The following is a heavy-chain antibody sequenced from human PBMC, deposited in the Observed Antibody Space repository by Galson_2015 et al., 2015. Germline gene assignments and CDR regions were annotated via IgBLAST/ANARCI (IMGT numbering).Heavy chain of an antibody. V-gene: IGHV3-30*18. J-gene: IGHJ4*02. CDR2: ISYDGSNK. CDR1: GFTFSSYG. Sequence: SLRLSCAASGFTFSSYGMHWVRQAPGKGLEWVAVISYDGSNKYYADSVKGRFTISRDDSKNTLYLQMNSLRAEDTAVYYCAKDLNEGLVGATEGEGVDYWGQGTLVTVSS. D-gene: IGHD1-26*01. CDR3: AKDLNEGLVGATEGEGVDY.